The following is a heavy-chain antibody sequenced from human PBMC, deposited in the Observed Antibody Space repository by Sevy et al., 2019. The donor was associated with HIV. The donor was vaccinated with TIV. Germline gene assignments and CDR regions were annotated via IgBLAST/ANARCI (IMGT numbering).Heavy chain of an antibody. V-gene: IGHV1-24*01. CDR2: FDPEDGET. J-gene: IGHJ4*02. Sequence: ASVKVSCKVSGYTLTELSMHWVRQAPGKGLEWMGGFDPEDGETIYAQKFQGRVTMTEDTSTDTAYMELSSLRSEGTAVYYCATSLRFLEWLFFDYWGQGTLVTVSS. CDR3: ATSLRFLEWLFFDY. CDR1: GYTLTELS. D-gene: IGHD3-3*01.